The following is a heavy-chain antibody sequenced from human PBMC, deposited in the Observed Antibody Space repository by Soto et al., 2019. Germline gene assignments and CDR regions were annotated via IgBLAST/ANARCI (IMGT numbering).Heavy chain of an antibody. Sequence: GASVKVSCKASGYTFTSYGISWVRQAPGKGLEWMGWISAYNGNTNYAQKLQGRVTMTTDTSTSTAYMELRSLRSDDTAVYYCARYYDFWSGYYSPSVFDYWGQGTLVTVSS. CDR3: ARYYDFWSGYYSPSVFDY. J-gene: IGHJ4*02. V-gene: IGHV1-18*01. CDR2: ISAYNGNT. D-gene: IGHD3-3*01. CDR1: GYTFTSYG.